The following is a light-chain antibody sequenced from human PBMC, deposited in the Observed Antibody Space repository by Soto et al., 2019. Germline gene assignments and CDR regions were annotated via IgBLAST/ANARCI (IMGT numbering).Light chain of an antibody. Sequence: DIVMTQSPDSLAVSLGERATINCKSSQSVLYSSNNEYYLAWYQQKPGQPPKLLIYWASTRESGVPDRFSGSASGTDFTLTISSLQAEDVAVYYCQQHYSTPETFGQGTKVEIK. CDR3: QQHYSTPET. V-gene: IGKV4-1*01. CDR1: QSVLYSSNNEYY. J-gene: IGKJ1*01. CDR2: WAS.